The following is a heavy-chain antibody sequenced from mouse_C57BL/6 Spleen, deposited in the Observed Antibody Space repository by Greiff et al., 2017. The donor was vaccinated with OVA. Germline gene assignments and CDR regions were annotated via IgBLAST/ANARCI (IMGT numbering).Heavy chain of an antibody. Sequence: LVESGAELARPGASVKLSCKASGYTFTSYGISWVKQRTGQGLEWIGEIYPRSGNTYYNEKFKGKATLTADKSSSTAYMELRSLTSEDSAVYFCARWGFSFDYWGQGTTLTVSS. CDR1: GYTFTSYG. J-gene: IGHJ2*01. CDR2: IYPRSGNT. V-gene: IGHV1-81*01. CDR3: ARWGFSFDY.